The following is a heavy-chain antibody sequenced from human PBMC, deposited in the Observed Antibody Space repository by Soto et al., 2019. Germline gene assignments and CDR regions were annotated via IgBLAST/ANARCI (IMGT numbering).Heavy chain of an antibody. V-gene: IGHV3-33*01. J-gene: IGHJ3*02. CDR2: IWDDGRTT. CDR1: GFSFRSYG. Sequence: QVQLVESGGGVVQPGGSLTLSCVASGFSFRSYGMHWVRQAPGKGLEWLAVIWDDGRTTYYADSVKGRFTISRDNPKNTLSLQLNSLRVEDTAMFFCARNYGEYEVFDIWGQGTAVSVSS. CDR3: ARNYGEYEVFDI. D-gene: IGHD4-17*01.